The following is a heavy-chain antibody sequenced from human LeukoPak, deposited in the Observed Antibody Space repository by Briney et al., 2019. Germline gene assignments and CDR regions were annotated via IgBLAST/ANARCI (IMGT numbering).Heavy chain of an antibody. J-gene: IGHJ4*02. CDR2: IWSDGLNK. CDR3: ARDAQRGFDYSNSLKY. Sequence: GGSLRLSCAASGFTFSHYAFHCVRQAPGKGLEWLAVIWSDGLNKFYGDAVKGRFTIDRDDSQKTVYLQMNSLRVEDTATYYCARDAQRGFDYSNSLKYWGQGSLVTVSS. V-gene: IGHV3-33*01. CDR1: GFTFSHYA. D-gene: IGHD4-11*01.